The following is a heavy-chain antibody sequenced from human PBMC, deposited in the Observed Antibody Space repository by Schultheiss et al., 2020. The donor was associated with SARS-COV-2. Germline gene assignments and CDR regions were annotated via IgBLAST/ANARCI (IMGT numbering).Heavy chain of an antibody. J-gene: IGHJ4*02. V-gene: IGHV3-21*05. D-gene: IGHD3-3*01. CDR1: GFTFSNAW. CDR3: ARWNGDFYFDY. Sequence: GGSLRLSCAASGFTFSNAWMSWVRQAPGKGLEWVSYISSSSSYIYYADSVKGRFTISRDNAKNSLYLQMSSLRAEDTAVYYCARWNGDFYFDYWGQGTLVTVSS. CDR2: ISSSSSYI.